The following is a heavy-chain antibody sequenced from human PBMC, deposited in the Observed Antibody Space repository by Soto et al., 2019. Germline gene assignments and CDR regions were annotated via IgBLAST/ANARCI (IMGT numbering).Heavy chain of an antibody. Sequence: GGSLRLSCAASGFTFSGYGMHWVRQAPGKGLEWVAVIWYDGSNKYYADSVKGRVTISRDNSKNTQYLQMNSLRAEDTAVYYCARAHTVTTDYYGMDVWGQGTTVTVSS. D-gene: IGHD4-17*01. CDR3: ARAHTVTTDYYGMDV. CDR2: IWYDGSNK. CDR1: GFTFSGYG. V-gene: IGHV3-33*01. J-gene: IGHJ6*02.